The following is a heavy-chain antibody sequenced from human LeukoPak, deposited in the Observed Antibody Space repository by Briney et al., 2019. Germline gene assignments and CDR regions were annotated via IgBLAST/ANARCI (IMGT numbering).Heavy chain of an antibody. CDR3: ARGQGDLDY. Sequence: SETLSLTCTVSYGSISSGGYYWNWIRQHPGKGLEWIGYIYYSGSTNYNPSLKSRVTISVDTSKNQFSLKLSSVTAADTAVYYCARGQGDLDYWGQGTLVTVSS. V-gene: IGHV4-61*08. D-gene: IGHD2-21*01. J-gene: IGHJ4*02. CDR1: YGSISSGGYY. CDR2: IYYSGST.